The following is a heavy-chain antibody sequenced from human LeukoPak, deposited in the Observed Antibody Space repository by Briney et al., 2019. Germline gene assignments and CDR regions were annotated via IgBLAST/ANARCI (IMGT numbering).Heavy chain of an antibody. J-gene: IGHJ4*02. Sequence: GGSLRLSCAASGFTVSSNYMSWVRQAPGKGLEWVSVIYSGGSTYYADSVKGRFTISRDNSKNTLYLQMNSLRAEDTAVYYCARLSSGYYLDYWGQGTLVTVSS. CDR3: ARLSSGYYLDY. CDR2: IYSGGST. D-gene: IGHD3-22*01. CDR1: GFTVSSNY. V-gene: IGHV3-66*01.